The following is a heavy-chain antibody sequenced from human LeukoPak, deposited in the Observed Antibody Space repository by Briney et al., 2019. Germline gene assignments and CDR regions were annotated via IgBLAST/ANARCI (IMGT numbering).Heavy chain of an antibody. V-gene: IGHV3-23*01. Sequence: GGSLRLSCVGSGFIFSSYAMSWVPQAPGKGLEWGSGIINSGHTTYNADSVKGRFSRTRDNSKNTLYLQMNSLRAEDTAVYYCAKDWRNGYSSDWYSEGYFPHWGQGTLVTVSS. D-gene: IGHD5-18*01. CDR2: IINSGHTT. CDR3: AKDWRNGYSSDWYSEGYFPH. CDR1: GFIFSSYA. J-gene: IGHJ1*01.